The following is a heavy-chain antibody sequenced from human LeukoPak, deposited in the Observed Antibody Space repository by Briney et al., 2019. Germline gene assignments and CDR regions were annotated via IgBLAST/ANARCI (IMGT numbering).Heavy chain of an antibody. V-gene: IGHV3-48*04. CDR2: ISSSSSTI. Sequence: PGGSLRLSCAASGFTFSSYAMSWVRQAPGKGLEWVSYISSSSSTIYYADSVKGRFTISRDNAKNSLYLQMNSLRAEDTAVYYCARDLFRQWLSRFLDYWGQGTLVTVSS. CDR1: GFTFSSYA. D-gene: IGHD6-19*01. CDR3: ARDLFRQWLSRFLDY. J-gene: IGHJ4*02.